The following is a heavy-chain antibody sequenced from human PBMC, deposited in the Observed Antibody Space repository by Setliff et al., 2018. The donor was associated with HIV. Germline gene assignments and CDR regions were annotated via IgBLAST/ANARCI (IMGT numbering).Heavy chain of an antibody. CDR2: SYYSGSTSSGST. Sequence: PSETLSLTCTVSGDSISNGRYYWSWIRQLPGGGLEWIGYSYYSGSTSSGSTSYNPSLMGRVTLSIDTSKNQFSLKLSSVTAADTAVYYCARGSRGYSYAYYYYYMDVWGKGTTVTVSS. J-gene: IGHJ6*03. CDR1: GDSISNGRYY. CDR3: ARGSRGYSYAYYYYYMDV. V-gene: IGHV4-31*02. D-gene: IGHD5-18*01.